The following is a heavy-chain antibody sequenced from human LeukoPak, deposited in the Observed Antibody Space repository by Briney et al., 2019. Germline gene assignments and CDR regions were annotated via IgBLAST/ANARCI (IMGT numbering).Heavy chain of an antibody. CDR3: ARQNTGQLDY. D-gene: IGHD2-8*02. CDR1: GYTFTGYY. V-gene: IGHV1-2*02. J-gene: IGHJ4*02. Sequence: ASVKVSCKASGYTFTGYYMHWVRQAPGQGLEWKGWIHAKSGDTKYAQKFQARVTMTRDTSITTTYMEVSRLSSDDTAVYYCARQNTGQLDYWGQGTLVTVSS. CDR2: IHAKSGDT.